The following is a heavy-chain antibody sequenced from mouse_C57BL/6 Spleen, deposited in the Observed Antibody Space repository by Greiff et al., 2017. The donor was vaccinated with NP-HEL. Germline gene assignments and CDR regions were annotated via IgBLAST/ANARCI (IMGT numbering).Heavy chain of an antibody. CDR2: ISDGGSYT. D-gene: IGHD2-1*01. V-gene: IGHV5-4*03. J-gene: IGHJ4*01. CDR1: GFTFSSYA. Sequence: EVKLVESGGGLVKPGGSLKLSCAASGFTFSSYAMSWVRQTPEKRLEWVATISDGGSYTYYPDNVKGRFTISRDNAKNNLYLQMSHLKSEDTAMYYCASSYGNYGGYAMDYWGQGTSVTVSS. CDR3: ASSYGNYGGYAMDY.